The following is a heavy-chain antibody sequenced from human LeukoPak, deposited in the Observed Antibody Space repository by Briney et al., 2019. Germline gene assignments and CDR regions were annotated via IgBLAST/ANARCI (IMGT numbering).Heavy chain of an antibody. CDR3: ASQATLRSGYYYYYYYVDV. CDR2: INPNSGGT. CDR1: GYTFTGYY. D-gene: IGHD3-22*01. J-gene: IGHJ6*03. Sequence: ASVKVSCKASGYTFTGYYMHWVRQAPGQGLEWMGWINPNSGGTNYAQKFQGRVTMTRDTSISTAYMELSRLRSDDTAVYYCASQATLRSGYYYYYYYVDVWGKGTTVTVSS. V-gene: IGHV1-2*02.